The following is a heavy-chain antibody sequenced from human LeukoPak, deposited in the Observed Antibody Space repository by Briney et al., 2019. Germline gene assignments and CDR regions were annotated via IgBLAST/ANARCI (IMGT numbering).Heavy chain of an antibody. CDR1: GFTFSSYW. CDR2: IKQDGSEK. D-gene: IGHD5-24*01. J-gene: IGHJ4*02. V-gene: IGHV3-7*01. Sequence: PGGSLRLSCADSGFTFSSYWMSWVRQAPGKGLEWVANIKQDGSEKYYEDSVKGRFTISRDNAKNSLYLQMNSLRAEDTAVYYCARVIKGYNVYYFDYWGQGTLVTVSS. CDR3: ARVIKGYNVYYFDY.